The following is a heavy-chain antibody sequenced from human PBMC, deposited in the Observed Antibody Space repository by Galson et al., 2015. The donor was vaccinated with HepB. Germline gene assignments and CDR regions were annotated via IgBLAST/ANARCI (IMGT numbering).Heavy chain of an antibody. Sequence: SVKVSCKASGYSFTMNSMNWVRQAPGQGLEWMGWIATDTGKPTYGQGFRGRFVFSVDPSVSTAYLQINSPRAEDTATYYCARVVSRLGMDVWGQGAAVTVSS. D-gene: IGHD3-16*01. V-gene: IGHV7-4-1*02. J-gene: IGHJ6*02. CDR3: ARVVSRLGMDV. CDR2: IATDTGKP. CDR1: GYSFTMNS.